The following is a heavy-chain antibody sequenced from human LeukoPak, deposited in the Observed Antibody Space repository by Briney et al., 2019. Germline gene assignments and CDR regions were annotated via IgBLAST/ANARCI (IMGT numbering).Heavy chain of an antibody. J-gene: IGHJ3*02. D-gene: IGHD6-6*01. V-gene: IGHV3-30-3*01. CDR1: GFTFSSYA. CDR2: ISYDGSNK. CDR3: ARQWEYSSSSGGLGAFDI. Sequence: GGSLRLSCAASGFTFSSYAMHWVRQAPGKGLEWVAVISYDGSNKYYADSVKGRFTISRDNSKNTLYLQMSSLRAEDTAVYYCARQWEYSSSSGGLGAFDIWGQGTMVTVSS.